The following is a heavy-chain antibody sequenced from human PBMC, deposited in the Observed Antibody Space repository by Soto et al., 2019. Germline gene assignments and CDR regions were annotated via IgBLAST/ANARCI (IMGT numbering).Heavy chain of an antibody. CDR3: AIAPLPSCSGGTCDPWWFDP. CDR2: TSAYNGYT. CDR1: GYTFTNYG. D-gene: IGHD2-15*01. V-gene: IGHV1-18*01. J-gene: IGHJ5*02. Sequence: ASVKVSCKASGYTFTNYGLTWVRQAPGQGLEWMGWTSAYNGYTNYAQNIQGRVTMTTDTSTSTAYMELRNLISDDTAVYYCAIAPLPSCSGGTCDPWWFDPWGQGTLVTVSS.